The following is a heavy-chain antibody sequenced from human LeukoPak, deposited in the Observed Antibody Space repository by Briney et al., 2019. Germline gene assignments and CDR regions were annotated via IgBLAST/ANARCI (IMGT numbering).Heavy chain of an antibody. Sequence: SETLSLTCTVSGSSISSVSNDYWTWIRQSPGKGLEWIGYIYFTGNTNYNPSLKSRVTMSLDSPKNQFSLKLTSVTAADTAVYYCARGGYSYGFDNFDFWGQGTLVTVSS. J-gene: IGHJ4*02. V-gene: IGHV4-61*01. CDR1: GSSISSVSNDY. CDR3: ARGGYSYGFDNFDF. CDR2: IYFTGNT. D-gene: IGHD5-18*01.